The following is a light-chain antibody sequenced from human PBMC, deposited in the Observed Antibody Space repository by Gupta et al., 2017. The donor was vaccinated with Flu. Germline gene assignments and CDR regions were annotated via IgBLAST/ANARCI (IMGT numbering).Light chain of an antibody. V-gene: IGKV3-15*01. CDR2: GAS. J-gene: IGKJ4*01. CDR3: QQYNDWPLT. Sequence: GERATLSCRASQSVTSTSAWYQQKPGQAPRLLIYGASTRATGFPARFSGSGYGTEFSLTISSLQSEDFAVYYCQQYNDWPLTFGGGTKVEIK. CDR1: QSVTST.